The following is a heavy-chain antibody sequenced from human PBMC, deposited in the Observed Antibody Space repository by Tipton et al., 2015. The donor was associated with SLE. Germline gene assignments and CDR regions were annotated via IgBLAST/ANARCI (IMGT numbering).Heavy chain of an antibody. CDR2: IHHSGST. D-gene: IGHD3-10*01. CDR1: GGSLSSADYY. J-gene: IGHJ4*02. CDR3: ARGLMVRGVKVDY. Sequence: TLSLTCSVSGGSLSSADYYWTWIRQPPGKGLEWIGEIHHSGSTNYNPSLKSRVTISVDTSKNQFSLKLSSVTAADTAVYYCARGLMVRGVKVDYWGQGTLVTVSS. V-gene: IGHV4-34*01.